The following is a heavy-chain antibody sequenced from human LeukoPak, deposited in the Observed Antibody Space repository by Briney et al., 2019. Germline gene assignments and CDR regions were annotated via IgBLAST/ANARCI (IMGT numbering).Heavy chain of an antibody. CDR1: GFTVSSNS. J-gene: IGHJ4*02. D-gene: IGHD3-22*01. Sequence: GGSLRLSCTVSGFTVSSNSMSWVRQAPGKGLEWVSAISGSGGSTYYADSVKGRFTISRDNSKNTLYLQMNSLRAEDTAVYYCAKDYYYDSSGPGGYWGQGTLVTVSS. V-gene: IGHV3-23*01. CDR2: ISGSGGST. CDR3: AKDYYYDSSGPGGY.